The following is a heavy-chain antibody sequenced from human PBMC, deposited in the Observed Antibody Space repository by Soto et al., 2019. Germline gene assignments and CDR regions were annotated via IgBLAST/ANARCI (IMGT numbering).Heavy chain of an antibody. CDR2: INHSGST. CDR1: GGSFSGYY. J-gene: IGHJ4*02. CDR3: ARPGYSGYDY. V-gene: IGHV4-34*01. Sequence: SETLSLTCAVYGGSFSGYYWSWIRQPPGKGLEWIGEINHSGSTNYNPSLKSRVTISVDTSKNQFSLKLSSVTAADTAVYYCARPGYSGYDYWGQGTLVTVSS. D-gene: IGHD5-12*01.